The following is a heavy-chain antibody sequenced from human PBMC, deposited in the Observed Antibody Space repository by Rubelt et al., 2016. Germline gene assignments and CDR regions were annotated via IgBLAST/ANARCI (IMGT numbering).Heavy chain of an antibody. J-gene: IGHJ4*02. CDR3: AREMGLVTALDY. V-gene: IGHV4-39*07. CDR2: IYHSGST. D-gene: IGHD2-21*02. CDR1: GGSISSSSYY. Sequence: QVQLQQWGAGLLKPSETLSLTCAVSGGSISSSSYYWGWIRQPPGKGLEWIGEIYHSGSTNYNPSLKIRVTISGDKSKNQFSLKLSSVTAADTAVYYCAREMGLVTALDYWGQGTLVTVSS.